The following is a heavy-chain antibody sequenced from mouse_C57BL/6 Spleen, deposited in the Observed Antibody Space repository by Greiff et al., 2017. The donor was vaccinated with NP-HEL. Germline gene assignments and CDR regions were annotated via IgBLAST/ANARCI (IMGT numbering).Heavy chain of an antibody. D-gene: IGHD1-1*01. J-gene: IGHJ4*01. CDR2: INPSSGYT. Sequence: QVQLQQSGAELARPGASVKMSCKASGYTFTSYTMHWVKQRPGQGLEWIGYINPSSGYTKYNQKFKDKATLTADKSSSTAYMQLSSLTSEDSAVYYCARYYYGSSYYYAMDYWGQGTSVNVSS. CDR3: ARYYYGSSYYYAMDY. CDR1: GYTFTSYT. V-gene: IGHV1-4*01.